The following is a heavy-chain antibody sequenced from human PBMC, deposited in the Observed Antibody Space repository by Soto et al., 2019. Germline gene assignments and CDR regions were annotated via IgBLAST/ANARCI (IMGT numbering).Heavy chain of an antibody. Sequence: LSLTCDGYGGSLSGYFWSWIRQSPGKGLEWIVSRYDDESTFYNPSLKSRVTISVDTSKNQFSLKLSSVTAADTAVYYCAREGYGMDVWGQGTTVTVSS. CDR3: AREGYGMDV. J-gene: IGHJ6*02. CDR1: GGSLSGYF. V-gene: IGHV4-34*09. CDR2: RYDDEST.